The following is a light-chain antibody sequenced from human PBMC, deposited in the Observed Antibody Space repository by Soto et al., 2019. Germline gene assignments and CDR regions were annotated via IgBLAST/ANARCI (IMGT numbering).Light chain of an antibody. V-gene: IGKV3-15*01. CDR1: QTISSN. CDR2: SAS. J-gene: IGKJ4*01. CDR3: QQYHDWPPLT. Sequence: EIVMTQSPATLSVSPGERVTLSCRASQTISSNLAWYQQRPGRPPRLLFYSASARATGTSARFSASGSGTEFTLTISSLQSEDVAVYYCQQYHDWPPLTFGGGTKVQIK.